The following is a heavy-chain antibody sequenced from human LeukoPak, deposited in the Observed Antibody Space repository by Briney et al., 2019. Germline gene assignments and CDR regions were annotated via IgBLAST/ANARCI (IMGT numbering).Heavy chain of an antibody. CDR1: GFTFSSYT. Sequence: PGGSLRLSCAASGFTFSSYTMHWIRQAPGKGLEWVSSISSSSSYIYYADSVKGRFTISRDNAKDSLYLQMNSLRAEDTAVYYCATANNFMRFDYWGQGTLVTVSS. J-gene: IGHJ4*02. CDR2: ISSSSSYI. V-gene: IGHV3-21*01. CDR3: ATANNFMRFDY. D-gene: IGHD1-20*01.